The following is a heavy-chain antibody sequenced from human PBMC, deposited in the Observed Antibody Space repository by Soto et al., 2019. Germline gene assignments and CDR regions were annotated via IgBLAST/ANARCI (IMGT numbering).Heavy chain of an antibody. Sequence: EVQLVESGGGLVQPGGSLRLSCAASGFTFSNAWMSWVRQAPGKGLEWVGRIKSKTDGGTTDYAAPVKGRFTISRDDSKNTLYLQMNSLKTEDTAVYYCTTALTGTFYYYYYMDVWGKGTTVTVSS. J-gene: IGHJ6*03. D-gene: IGHD1-20*01. V-gene: IGHV3-15*01. CDR2: IKSKTDGGTT. CDR3: TTALTGTFYYYYYMDV. CDR1: GFTFSNAW.